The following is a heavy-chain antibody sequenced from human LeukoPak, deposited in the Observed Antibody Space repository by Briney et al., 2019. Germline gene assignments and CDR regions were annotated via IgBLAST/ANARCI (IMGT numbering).Heavy chain of an antibody. CDR1: GGSFSGYY. D-gene: IGHD6-19*01. J-gene: IGHJ5*02. V-gene: IGHV4-34*01. CDR3: ARSAVAGETSWFDP. Sequence: SETLSLTCAVYGGSFSGYYWSWIRHPPGKGLEWIGEINHSGSTNYNPSLKSRVTISVDTSKNQFSLLLSSVTAADTAVYYCARSAVAGETSWFDPWGQGTLVTVSS. CDR2: INHSGST.